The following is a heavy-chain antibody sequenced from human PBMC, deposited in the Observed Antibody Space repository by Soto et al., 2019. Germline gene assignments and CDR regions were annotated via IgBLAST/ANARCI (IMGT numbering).Heavy chain of an antibody. CDR1: GYSFTGYY. CDR2: IIPHSGET. D-gene: IGHD7-27*01. Sequence: QVQLVQSGAEVKRPGASVKVSCKASGYSFTGYYMHWVRQAPGQGLEWMGWIIPHSGETNYAQKFQARVTLTRDTSISTEYMQLSGLTSDDTAVYYCARETDDVTNGAHELWGQGTLVTVSS. V-gene: IGHV1-2*02. J-gene: IGHJ4*02. CDR3: ARETDDVTNGAHEL.